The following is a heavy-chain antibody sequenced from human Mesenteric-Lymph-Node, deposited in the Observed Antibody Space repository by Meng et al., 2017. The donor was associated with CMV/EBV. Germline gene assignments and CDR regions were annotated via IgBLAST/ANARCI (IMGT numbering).Heavy chain of an antibody. CDR3: ARARKGGMDV. CDR2: ISSGSSYI. Sequence: GGSLRLSCTASGFTFSSYSMNWVRQAPGKGLEWVSSISSGSSYIYYADSVKGRFTISRDNAKNTLYLQMNSLRAEDTAVYYCARARKGGMDVWGQGTTVTVSS. CDR1: GFTFSSYS. V-gene: IGHV3-21*01. J-gene: IGHJ6*02.